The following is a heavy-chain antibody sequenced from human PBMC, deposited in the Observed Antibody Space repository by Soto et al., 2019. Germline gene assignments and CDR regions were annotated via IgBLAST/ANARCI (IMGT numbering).Heavy chain of an antibody. J-gene: IGHJ5*02. CDR1: GYTFSSYA. CDR2: INAANGNV. D-gene: IGHD6-19*01. V-gene: IGHV1-3*01. Sequence: QVQLVQSGAEVKKPGASVMVSCKASGYTFSSYALHWVRQAPGQRLEWMGWINAANGNVKYSQKFQGRVTITRDTSASTAYMELSSLRSADTAVYYCARAVGQFDPWGQGTLVTVSS. CDR3: ARAVGQFDP.